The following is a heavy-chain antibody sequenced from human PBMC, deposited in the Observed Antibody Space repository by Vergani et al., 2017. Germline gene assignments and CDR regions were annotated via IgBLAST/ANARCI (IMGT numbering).Heavy chain of an antibody. Sequence: QVKLQESGPGLLKPSQTLYLTCTVSGESIRSGSHYWSWIRQPAGKGPEWIGHIHTGGSTDLNPSFKSRVSISVDTSKSQFSLKLNSVTVADTAVYYCARDSAVGGTFDSWGQGTLVSVSS. V-gene: IGHV4-61*02. CDR1: GESIRSGSHY. CDR2: IHTGGST. J-gene: IGHJ4*02. D-gene: IGHD1-26*01. CDR3: ARDSAVGGTFDS.